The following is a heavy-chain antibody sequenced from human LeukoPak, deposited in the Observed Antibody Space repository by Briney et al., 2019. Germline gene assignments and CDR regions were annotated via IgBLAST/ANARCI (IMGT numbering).Heavy chain of an antibody. CDR1: GYTFISYG. D-gene: IGHD3-3*01. CDR2: VSAYNGNT. J-gene: IGHJ4*02. V-gene: IGHV1-18*01. CDR3: AREIWSGYWDY. Sequence: ASVKVSCKASGYTFISYGISWVRQAPGQGLEWMGWVSAYNGNTNYAQKLQGRVTMTTDTSTSTAYMELRSLRSDDTAVYYCAREIWSGYWDYWGQGTLVTVSS.